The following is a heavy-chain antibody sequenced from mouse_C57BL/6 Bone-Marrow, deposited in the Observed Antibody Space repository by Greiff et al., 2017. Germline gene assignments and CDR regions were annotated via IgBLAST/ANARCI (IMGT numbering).Heavy chain of an antibody. J-gene: IGHJ4*01. V-gene: IGHV6-3*01. D-gene: IGHD1-1*01. CDR2: IRMKSDNYAT. CDR1: GFTFSNYW. Sequence: EVKLVESGGGLVQPGGSMKLSCVASGFTFSNYWMNWVRQSPEKGLEWVAQIRMKSDNYATHYAESVKGRFTISRDDSKSSVYLQMNNLRAEDTEIYYCTYYGSSAYYAMDYWGQGTLVTVSS. CDR3: TYYGSSAYYAMDY.